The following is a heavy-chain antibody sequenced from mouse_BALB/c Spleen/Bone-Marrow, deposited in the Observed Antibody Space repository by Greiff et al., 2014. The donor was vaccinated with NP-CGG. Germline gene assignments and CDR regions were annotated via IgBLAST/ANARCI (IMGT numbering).Heavy chain of an antibody. V-gene: IGHV3-8*02. CDR1: GDFITSGY. CDR3: VRPSYDYDLAWLAY. Sequence: VQLQQSGPSLVKPSQTLSLTCSVTGDFITSGYWNWIRKFPGNKLEYMGYISYSGSTYYNPSLKSRISITRDTSKNQYYLQLNSVTTEDTATYYCVRPSYDYDLAWLAYWGQGTLVTVSA. CDR2: ISYSGST. D-gene: IGHD2-4*01. J-gene: IGHJ3*01.